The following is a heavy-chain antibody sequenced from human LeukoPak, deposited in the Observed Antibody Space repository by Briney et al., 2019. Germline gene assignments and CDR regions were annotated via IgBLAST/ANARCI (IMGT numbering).Heavy chain of an antibody. D-gene: IGHD4-23*01. J-gene: IGHJ4*02. CDR2: IKEDGSEK. CDR3: VRGTNSPGLDH. CDR1: GFTFSNYW. Sequence: GGSLRLSCEVSGFTFSNYWMSWVRQAPGKGLEWVANIKEDGSEKFYVDSVKGRLTISRDNAKNSLYLQMNSLGAEDTAVYYSVRGTNSPGLDHWGQGTLVTVSS. V-gene: IGHV3-7*01.